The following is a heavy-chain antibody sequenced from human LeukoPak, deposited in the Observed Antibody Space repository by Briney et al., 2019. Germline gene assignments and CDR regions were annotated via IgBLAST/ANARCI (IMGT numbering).Heavy chain of an antibody. Sequence: SETLSLTCTVSGDSISSSSYYWGWIRQPPGKGLEWIGTIHYSGTTYYNPSLKSRLTISVDTSKNQFSLKLTSVTAADTAVYFCARDVEYDFWSGRQKYYFDYWGQGTLVTVSS. D-gene: IGHD3-3*01. V-gene: IGHV4-39*07. CDR3: ARDVEYDFWSGRQKYYFDY. CDR2: IHYSGTT. CDR1: GDSISSSSYY. J-gene: IGHJ4*02.